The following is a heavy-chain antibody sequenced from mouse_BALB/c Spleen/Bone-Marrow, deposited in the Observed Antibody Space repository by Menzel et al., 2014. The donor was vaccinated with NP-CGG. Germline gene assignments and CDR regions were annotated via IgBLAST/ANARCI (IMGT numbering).Heavy chain of an antibody. CDR3: ARGGISVDY. CDR1: GYAFSTYW. V-gene: IGHV1-80*01. CDR2: IYPGDGDT. J-gene: IGHJ2*01. Sequence: QVQLQQSGAELVRPGSSVKISCKSSGYAFSTYWINWVKQRPGQGLEWIGQIYPGDGDTDFNGKFKGKATLTADRSSNTAFMEFSSLTSDDSAVYFCARGGISVDYWGQGTTLTVSS.